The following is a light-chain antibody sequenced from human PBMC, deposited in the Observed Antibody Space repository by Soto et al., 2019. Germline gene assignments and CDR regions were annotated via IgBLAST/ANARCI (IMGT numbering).Light chain of an antibody. V-gene: IGKV3D-15*01. CDR2: GAS. J-gene: IGKJ1*01. CDR3: QQYNNWPPWT. CDR1: QSVSNN. Sequence: EIVFTQSPGTLSLSPGERATLSCRAIQSVSNNYLAWYQQKPGQAPRLLIHGASNRATGIPARFSGSGSGTDFTLTISSLQSEDFAVYYCQQYNNWPPWTFGQGTKVDIK.